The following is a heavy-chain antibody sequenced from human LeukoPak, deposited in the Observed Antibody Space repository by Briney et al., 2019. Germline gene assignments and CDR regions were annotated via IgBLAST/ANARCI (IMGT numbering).Heavy chain of an antibody. J-gene: IGHJ4*02. V-gene: IGHV1-46*01. CDR3: ARAHRQLERLGRYYFDY. CDR2: INPSGGST. Sequence: AASVTVSCKASGYTFTIYYMHWVRQAPGQGLEWMGIINPSGGSTSYAQKFQGRVTMTRDMSTSTVYMELSSLRSEDTAVYYCARAHRQLERLGRYYFDYWGQGTLVTVSS. D-gene: IGHD1-1*01. CDR1: GYTFTIYY.